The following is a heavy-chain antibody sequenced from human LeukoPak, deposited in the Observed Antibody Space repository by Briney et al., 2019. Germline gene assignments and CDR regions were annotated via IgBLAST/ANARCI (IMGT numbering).Heavy chain of an antibody. D-gene: IGHD6-13*01. V-gene: IGHV4-59*01. Sequence: SETLSLTCTVSGGSIDSNSWTWIRQPPGKGLEWIGYIYCSGTTNYNPSLKSRVTMSVDMSKNQFSLKLNSVTGADTAVYYCARRSSSWKNWFDPWGQGTLVTVSS. CDR3: ARRSSSWKNWFDP. J-gene: IGHJ5*02. CDR1: GGSIDSNS. CDR2: IYCSGTT.